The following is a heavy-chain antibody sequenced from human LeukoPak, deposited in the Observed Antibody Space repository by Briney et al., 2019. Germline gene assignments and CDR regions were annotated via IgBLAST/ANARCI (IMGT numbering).Heavy chain of an antibody. CDR2: IYTDGGA. CDR1: GFTVNSTY. Sequence: GGSLRLSCAASGFTVNSTYMNWVRQAPGKGLEWVSLIYTDGGAYYADSVKGRFTISRDNSKSTLYLQMNGLRAEDTAVYYCARDRGITLVRGYFDYWGQGTLVTVSS. CDR3: ARDRGITLVRGYFDY. D-gene: IGHD3-10*01. V-gene: IGHV3-66*01. J-gene: IGHJ4*02.